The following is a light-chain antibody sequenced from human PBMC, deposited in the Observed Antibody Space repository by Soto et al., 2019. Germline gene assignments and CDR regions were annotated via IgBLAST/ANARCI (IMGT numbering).Light chain of an antibody. CDR1: QSVLSSSNNKNS. Sequence: DIVMTQSPDSLAVSLGERATINCKSSQSVLSSSNNKNSVAWYQQKPVLPPKLLIFWASTRESGVPDRFSGGGSVIDFTLTINSLQTEDVAVYSCQQYFSLPPTFGRGTKVEIK. CDR2: WAS. CDR3: QQYFSLPPT. J-gene: IGKJ1*01. V-gene: IGKV4-1*01.